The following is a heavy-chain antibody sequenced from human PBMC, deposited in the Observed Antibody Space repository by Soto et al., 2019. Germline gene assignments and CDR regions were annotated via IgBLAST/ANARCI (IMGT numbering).Heavy chain of an antibody. D-gene: IGHD3-22*01. CDR1: GESFSGYY. V-gene: IGHV4-34*01. CDR2: INHSGST. J-gene: IGHJ5*02. Sequence: KPSETLSLTCAVYGESFSGYYWSWISQPPGKGLEWIGEINHSGSTNYNPSLKSRVTISVDTSKNQFSLKLSAVTAADTAVYYCARGQGIVVSPSTLGWFDPWGQGTLVTVSS. CDR3: ARGQGIVVSPSTLGWFDP.